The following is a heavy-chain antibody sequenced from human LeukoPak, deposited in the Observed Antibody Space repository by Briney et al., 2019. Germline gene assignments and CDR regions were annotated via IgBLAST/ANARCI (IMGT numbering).Heavy chain of an antibody. J-gene: IGHJ4*02. V-gene: IGHV1-69*13. Sequence: ASVKVSCKASGGTFSSYAISLVRQAPGQGLEWMGGIIPIFGTANYAQKFQGRVTITADESTSTAYMELSSLRSEDTAVYYCARISGVPAANHGDYWGQGTLVTVSS. CDR2: IIPIFGTA. CDR3: ARISGVPAANHGDY. CDR1: GGTFSSYA. D-gene: IGHD2-2*01.